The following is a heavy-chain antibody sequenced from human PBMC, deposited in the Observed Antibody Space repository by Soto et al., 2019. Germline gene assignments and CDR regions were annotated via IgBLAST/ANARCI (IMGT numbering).Heavy chain of an antibody. J-gene: IGHJ4*02. CDR1: GGSISSYY. V-gene: IGHV4-59*08. Sequence: TLSLTCTVSGGSISSYYWSWIRQPPGKGLECIGYMYYSGSTNYNPSLKSRVTISVDTSKNQFSLKLSSVTAADTAVYYCASARDCSSTNCYPYYFDYWGQGTLVTVSS. CDR2: MYYSGST. CDR3: ASARDCSSTNCYPYYFDY. D-gene: IGHD2-2*01.